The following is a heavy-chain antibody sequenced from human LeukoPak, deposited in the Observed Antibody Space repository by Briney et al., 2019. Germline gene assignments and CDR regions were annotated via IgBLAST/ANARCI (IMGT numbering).Heavy chain of an antibody. Sequence: GGSLKISCKGSGYSFTNYWISWVRQMPGKGLEWMGRIDPSDSYTNYSPSFQGHVTISTDKSISTAYLQWSSLKASDTAMYYCARDDSSGYDYWGQGTLVTVSS. CDR2: IDPSDSYT. CDR1: GYSFTNYW. D-gene: IGHD3-22*01. CDR3: ARDDSSGYDY. V-gene: IGHV5-10-1*01. J-gene: IGHJ4*02.